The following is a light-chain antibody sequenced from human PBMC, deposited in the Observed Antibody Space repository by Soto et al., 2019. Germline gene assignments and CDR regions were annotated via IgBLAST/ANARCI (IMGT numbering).Light chain of an antibody. CDR1: ESISTH. Sequence: DIQMTQSPSSLSASVGDRVTITCRASESISTHLNWYQQKSGGAPQLLIQAASTLQTGVPSRFSGSGSGTDFTLTISSLQPEDFATYHCQQSYSVPITFGQRTRL. CDR3: QQSYSVPIT. V-gene: IGKV1-39*01. CDR2: AAS. J-gene: IGKJ5*01.